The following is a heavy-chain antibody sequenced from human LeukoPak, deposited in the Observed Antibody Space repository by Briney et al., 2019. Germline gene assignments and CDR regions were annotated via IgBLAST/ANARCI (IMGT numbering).Heavy chain of an antibody. J-gene: IGHJ4*02. D-gene: IGHD3-10*01. CDR3: ARVPLWFGEYNFDY. CDR1: GGSISSYY. V-gene: IGHV4-59*01. CDR2: IYYSGST. Sequence: PSETLSLTCTVSGGSISSYYWSWIRQPPGKGLEWIGYIYYSGSTNYNPSLKSRVTISVDTSKNQFSLKLSSVTAADTAVYYCARVPLWFGEYNFDYWGQGTLVTVSS.